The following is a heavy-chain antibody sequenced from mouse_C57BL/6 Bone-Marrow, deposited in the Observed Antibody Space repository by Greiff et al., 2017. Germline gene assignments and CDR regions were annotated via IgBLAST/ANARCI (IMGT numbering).Heavy chain of an antibody. CDR2: INPGSGGT. V-gene: IGHV1-54*01. Sequence: QVQLQQSGAELVRPGTSVKVSCKASGYAFTNYLIEWVKQRPGQGLEWIGVINPGSGGTNYNEKFKGKATLTADKSSSTAYMQLSSLTSEDSAVYFCARSPGAYWGKGTLVTVSA. CDR1: GYAFTNYL. J-gene: IGHJ3*01. CDR3: ARSPGAY.